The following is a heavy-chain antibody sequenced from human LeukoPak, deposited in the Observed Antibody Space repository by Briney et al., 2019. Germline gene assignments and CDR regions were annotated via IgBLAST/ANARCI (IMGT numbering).Heavy chain of an antibody. J-gene: IGHJ4*02. CDR2: ISGSGGST. V-gene: IGHV3-23*01. Sequence: QSGGSLRLSCAASGFTFSSYAMSWVRQAPGKGLEWVSAISGSGGSTYYADSVKGRFTISRDNSKNTLYLQMNSLRAEDTAVYYCAKEMGPGYYDSSGSPDWGQGTLVTVSS. CDR3: AKEMGPGYYDSSGSPD. CDR1: GFTFSSYA. D-gene: IGHD3-22*01.